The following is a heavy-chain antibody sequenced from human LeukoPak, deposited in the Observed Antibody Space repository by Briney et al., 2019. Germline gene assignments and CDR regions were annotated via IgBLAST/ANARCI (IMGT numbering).Heavy chain of an antibody. Sequence: GGSLRLSCAASGFTFDDYGMSWVRQAPGKGLEWVASIDLSGGEQHYLDSVKGRFTISRDNAKNSLFLQMNSLRADDTAVYYCATDRDHLSMWGQGAHVTVSS. V-gene: IGHV3-7*01. D-gene: IGHD2/OR15-2a*01. CDR3: ATDRDHLSM. CDR2: IDLSGGEQ. CDR1: GFTFDDYG. J-gene: IGHJ4*02.